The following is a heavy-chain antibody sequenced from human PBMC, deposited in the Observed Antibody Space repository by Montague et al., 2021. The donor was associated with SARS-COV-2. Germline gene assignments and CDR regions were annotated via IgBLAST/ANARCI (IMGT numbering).Heavy chain of an antibody. CDR2: IYDSGST. D-gene: IGHD5-12*01. V-gene: IGHV4-39*02. J-gene: IGHJ3*02. CDR1: GGSISSNNYY. Sequence: SETLSLTCTVSGGSISSNNYYWDWIRQPPGKGLKWIGSIYDSGSTYYNPSLKSRVTISVDTSKNHFSLKPNSVTAADTAVYYCARRGRKLLPVATTIGGFDIWGQGTMVTVSS. CDR3: ARRGRKLLPVATTIGGFDI.